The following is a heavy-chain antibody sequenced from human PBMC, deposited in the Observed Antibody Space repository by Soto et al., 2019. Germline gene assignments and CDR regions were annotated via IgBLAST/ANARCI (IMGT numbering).Heavy chain of an antibody. CDR3: AREVSGFMSGLRYKWFDP. J-gene: IGHJ5*02. Sequence: QVQLVESGGGVVQPGRSLRLSCAASGFTFSNFALHWVRQAPGKGLDWVAFISNDGTNNFYADSVKGRFTISSDNSKNTLYLQMNSLRPEDTAVYYCAREVSGFMSGLRYKWFDPWGQGILVTVSS. D-gene: IGHD6-19*01. CDR1: GFTFSNFA. V-gene: IGHV3-30-3*01. CDR2: ISNDGTNN.